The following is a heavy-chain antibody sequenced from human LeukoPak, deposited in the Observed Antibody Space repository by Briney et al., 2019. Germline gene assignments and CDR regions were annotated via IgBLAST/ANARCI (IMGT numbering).Heavy chain of an antibody. V-gene: IGHV3-7*05. CDR1: GFTFSSYW. Sequence: GGSLRLSCAASGFTFSSYWMSWVRQAPGKGLEWVANIKQDGSEKYYVDSVKGRFTISRDNAKNSLYLQMNSLRAEDTAVYYCATWVFLGESGYYDYWGQGTLVTVSS. D-gene: IGHD3-10*01. J-gene: IGHJ4*02. CDR2: IKQDGSEK. CDR3: ATWVFLGESGYYDY.